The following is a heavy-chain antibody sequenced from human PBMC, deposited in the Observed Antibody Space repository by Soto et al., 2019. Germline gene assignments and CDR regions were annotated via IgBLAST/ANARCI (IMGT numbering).Heavy chain of an antibody. CDR2: IYYSGST. V-gene: IGHV4-59*08. CDR1: GGSISSYY. D-gene: IGHD3-9*01. J-gene: IGHJ5*02. Sequence: PSETLSLTCTVSGGSISSYYWSWIRQPPGKGLEWIGYIYYSGSTNYNPSLKSRVTISVDTSKNQFSLKLSSVTAADTAVYYCAGQWRPSYFNWFDPWGQGTLVTVSS. CDR3: AGQWRPSYFNWFDP.